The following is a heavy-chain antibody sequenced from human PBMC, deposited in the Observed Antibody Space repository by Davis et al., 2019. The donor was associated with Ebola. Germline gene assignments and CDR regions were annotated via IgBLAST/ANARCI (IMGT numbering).Heavy chain of an antibody. CDR2: IKSKTDGGTT. CDR1: GFTFSNAW. D-gene: IGHD6-6*01. CDR3: TTDVGLARQLENY. J-gene: IGHJ4*02. Sequence: PGGSLRLSCAASGFTFSNAWMSWVRQAPGKGLEWVGRIKSKTDGGTTDYAAPVKGRFTISRDDSKNTLYLQMNSLKTEDTAVYYCTTDVGLARQLENYWGQGTLVTVSS. V-gene: IGHV3-15*01.